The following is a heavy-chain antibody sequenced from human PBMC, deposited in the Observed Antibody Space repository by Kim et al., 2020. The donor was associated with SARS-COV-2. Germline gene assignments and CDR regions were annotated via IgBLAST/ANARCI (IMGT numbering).Heavy chain of an antibody. CDR3: ARGGGLRDYYYYGMDV. V-gene: IGHV3-48*03. J-gene: IGHJ6*02. D-gene: IGHD4-17*01. Sequence: GGSLRLSCAASGFTFSSYEMNWVRQAPGKGLEWVSYISSSGSTIYYADSVKGRFTISRDNAKNSLYLQMNSLRAEDTAVYYCARGGGLRDYYYYGMDVCGHGATGTVSS. CDR1: GFTFSSYE. CDR2: ISSSGSTI.